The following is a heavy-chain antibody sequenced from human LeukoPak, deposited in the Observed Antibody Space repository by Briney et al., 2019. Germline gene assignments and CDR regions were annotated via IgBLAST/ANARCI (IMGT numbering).Heavy chain of an antibody. CDR1: GFTFDDYG. D-gene: IGHD3-10*01. V-gene: IGHV3-20*01. J-gene: IGHJ4*02. CDR3: ARRARYGSESYYGLDY. CDR2: INWNGGST. Sequence: PGGSLRLSCAASGFTFDDYGMSWVRQAPGKGLEWVSGINWNGGSTGYADSVKGRFTISRDNAKNSLYLQMNSLRAEDTALYHCARRARYGSESYYGLDYWGQGTLVTVSS.